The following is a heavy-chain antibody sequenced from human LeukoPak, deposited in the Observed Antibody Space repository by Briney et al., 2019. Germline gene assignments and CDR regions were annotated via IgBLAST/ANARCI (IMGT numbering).Heavy chain of an antibody. D-gene: IGHD3-3*01. J-gene: IGHJ4*02. Sequence: KPGGSLRLSCAASGFTFSSYSMTWVRQAPGKGLEWISSMSSGSRYIYYADSVRGRFTISRDNAKNSLSLLMNSLRAEDTAVYYCARDRPTGASRLFVVQWGQGTLVTVSS. V-gene: IGHV3-21*01. CDR2: MSSGSRYI. CDR1: GFTFSSYS. CDR3: ARDRPTGASRLFVVQ.